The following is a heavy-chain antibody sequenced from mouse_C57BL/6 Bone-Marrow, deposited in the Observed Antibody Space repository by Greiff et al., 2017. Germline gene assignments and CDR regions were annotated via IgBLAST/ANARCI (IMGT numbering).Heavy chain of an antibody. CDR3: AYDYDENCDV. Sequence: EVKLQESGAELVKPGASVKLSCTASGFNIKDYYMHWVKQRTEQGLEWIGRIDPEDGETKYAPKFQGKATITADPSSNTAYLQLSSLTSEDTAVYYCAYDYDENCDVWGTGTTVTVSS. CDR2: IDPEDGET. V-gene: IGHV14-2*01. CDR1: GFNIKDYY. J-gene: IGHJ1*03. D-gene: IGHD2-4*01.